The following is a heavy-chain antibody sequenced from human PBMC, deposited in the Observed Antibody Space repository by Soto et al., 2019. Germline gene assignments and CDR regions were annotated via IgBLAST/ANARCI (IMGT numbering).Heavy chain of an antibody. CDR2: ISVDGTKE. J-gene: IGHJ4*02. V-gene: IGHV3-30-3*01. CDR1: GFIFNNYA. D-gene: IGHD2-15*01. Sequence: QVQLVESGGGVVQPGTSLRLSCVTSGFIFNNYALYWVRQAPGKGLEWVASISVDGTKENYADSVKGRCSISRDKSKNTLYLEMNSLRGEDTAVYCAREVVDWQYFDYWGQGTLVTVSS. CDR3: REVVDWQYFDY.